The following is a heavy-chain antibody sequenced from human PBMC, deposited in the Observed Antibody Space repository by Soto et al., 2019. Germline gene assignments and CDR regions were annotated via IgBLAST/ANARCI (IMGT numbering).Heavy chain of an antibody. CDR2: INHSGST. D-gene: IGHD4-4*01. CDR3: ARSRRITVTHQRNYGMDV. J-gene: IGHJ6*02. Sequence: KPSETLSLTCAVYGGSFSGYYWSWIRQPPGKGLEWIGEINHSGSTNYNPSLKSRVTISVDTSKNQFSLKLSSVTAADTAVYYCARSRRITVTHQRNYGMDVWGQGTTVTVSS. V-gene: IGHV4-34*01. CDR1: GGSFSGYY.